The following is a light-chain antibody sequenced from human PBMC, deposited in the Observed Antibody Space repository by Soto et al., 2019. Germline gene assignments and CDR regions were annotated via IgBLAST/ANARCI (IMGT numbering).Light chain of an antibody. Sequence: EIVLTQSPGTLSLSLGERATLSCRASQSVSSNYLAWYQQKPGQAPRLLIYGTSSRATGIPDGFSGSGSWTAFNISISRLEPEDFAVYYCQQYGNGNSPRYSFGQGTRLEIK. CDR3: QQYGNGNSPRYS. V-gene: IGKV3-20*01. CDR2: GTS. CDR1: QSVSSNY. J-gene: IGKJ2*03.